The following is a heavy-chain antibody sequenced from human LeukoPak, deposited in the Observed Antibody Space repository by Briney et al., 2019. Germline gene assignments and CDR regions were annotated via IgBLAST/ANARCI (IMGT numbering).Heavy chain of an antibody. CDR2: CDLEDGET. Sequence: GASVKVSCKFSGYTLTELSMHWVRQAPGKGLEWMGGCDLEDGETVYAQKFQGRVTMTEDTSTDTAYMELSSLRSEDTAVYYCATNTGRGYSYDVDYWGRGTLVTVSA. D-gene: IGHD5-18*01. J-gene: IGHJ4*02. V-gene: IGHV1-24*01. CDR1: GYTLTELS. CDR3: ATNTGRGYSYDVDY.